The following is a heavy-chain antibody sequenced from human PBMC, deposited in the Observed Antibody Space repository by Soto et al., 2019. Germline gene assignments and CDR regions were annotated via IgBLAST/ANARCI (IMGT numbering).Heavy chain of an antibody. CDR3: ARVLGYCSSTSCYALYGSLLLDP. D-gene: IGHD2-2*01. Sequence: ASVKVSCKASGYTFTSYGISWVRQAPGQGLEWMGWISAYNGNTNYAQKLQGRVTMTTDTSTSTAYMELRSLRSDDTAVYYCARVLGYCSSTSCYALYGSLLLDPWGQGTLVTVSS. CDR2: ISAYNGNT. J-gene: IGHJ5*02. V-gene: IGHV1-18*01. CDR1: GYTFTSYG.